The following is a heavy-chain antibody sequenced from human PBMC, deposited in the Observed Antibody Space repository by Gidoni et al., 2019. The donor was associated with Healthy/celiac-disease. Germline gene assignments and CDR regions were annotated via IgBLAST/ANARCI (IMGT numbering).Heavy chain of an antibody. D-gene: IGHD3-16*01. CDR2: INPSGGST. CDR3: AREIRRLCPFDY. V-gene: IGHV1-46*01. J-gene: IGHJ4*02. Sequence: QVQLVQSGAEVTQPGAAVTVACKASGYTFTSYYMHWVRQAPGQGLEWMRIINPSGGSTSYAQKFQGRVTMTRDTSTSTVYMELSSLRSEDTAVYYCAREIRRLCPFDYWGQGTLVTVSS. CDR1: GYTFTSYY.